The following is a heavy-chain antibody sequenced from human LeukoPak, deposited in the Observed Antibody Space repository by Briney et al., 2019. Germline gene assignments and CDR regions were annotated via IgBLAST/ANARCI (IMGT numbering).Heavy chain of an antibody. V-gene: IGHV1-2*04. CDR1: GYTFTNYA. Sequence: GASVKVSCKASGYTFTNYAMHWVRQAPGQGLEWMGWINPNSGGTNYAQKFQGWVTMTRDTSISTAYMELSRLRSDDTAVYYCARVGGGSSSSDYYYGMDVWGQGTTVTVSS. CDR3: ARVGGGSSSSDYYYGMDV. CDR2: INPNSGGT. J-gene: IGHJ6*02. D-gene: IGHD6-6*01.